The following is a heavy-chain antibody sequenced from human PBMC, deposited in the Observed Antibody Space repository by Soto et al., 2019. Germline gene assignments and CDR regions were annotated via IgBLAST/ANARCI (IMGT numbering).Heavy chain of an antibody. CDR1: GFTFSTYA. CDR2: VSGSGSDT. CDR3: ANGVRGGIPNFYYYVDV. V-gene: IGHV3-23*01. Sequence: GGSLRLSCAASGFTFSTYAMSWVRQAPGKGLEWVSAVSGSGSDTYYADSVKGRFTISRDHSKHTLYLQMNSLRAEDTAVYYCANGVRGGIPNFYYYVDVWGKGTTVTVPS. D-gene: IGHD1-20*01. J-gene: IGHJ6*03.